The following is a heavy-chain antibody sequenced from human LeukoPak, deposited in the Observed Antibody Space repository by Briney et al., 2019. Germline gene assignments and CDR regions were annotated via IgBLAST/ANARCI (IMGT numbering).Heavy chain of an antibody. CDR1: GYSFTNYY. CDR2: INPNDGST. D-gene: IGHD3-9*01. J-gene: IGHJ4*02. Sequence: ASVKVSCKASGYSFTNYYIHWVRQAPGPGLERMGVINPNDGSTTSAQNFQGRVTMTRDMSTSTVYMELSSLRSEDTAVYYCARGGRYSDWLFGYWGQGTLVTVS. V-gene: IGHV1-46*01. CDR3: ARGGRYSDWLFGY.